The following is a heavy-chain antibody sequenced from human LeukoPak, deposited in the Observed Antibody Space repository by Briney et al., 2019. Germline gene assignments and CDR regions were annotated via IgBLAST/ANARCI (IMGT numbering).Heavy chain of an antibody. Sequence: GGSLRLSCAASGFTFSNYGMHWVRQAPGKGLEWVAFIPYDGSNEYYADSVKGRFTISRDNSKNTLYLEMNSLRAEDTAMYYCAKDRGIAAAYYFMDVWGKGTTVTVS. J-gene: IGHJ6*03. CDR2: IPYDGSNE. CDR1: GFTFSNYG. CDR3: AKDRGIAAAYYFMDV. V-gene: IGHV3-30*02. D-gene: IGHD6-13*01.